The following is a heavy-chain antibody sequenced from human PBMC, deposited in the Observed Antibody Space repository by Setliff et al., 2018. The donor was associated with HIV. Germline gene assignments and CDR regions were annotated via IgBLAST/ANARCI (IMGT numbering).Heavy chain of an antibody. CDR1: GGSISSGSYY. Sequence: PSETLSLTCTVSGGSISSGSYYWSWIRQPAGKGLEWIGRIYTSGSTNYNPSLKSRVTLSLDASKNQFSLKLRSVTAADTAVYHCARRGGITTTVQGPPPFDFWGPGTLVTVSS. J-gene: IGHJ4*02. CDR2: IYTSGST. D-gene: IGHD3-22*01. CDR3: ARRGGITTTVQGPPPFDF. V-gene: IGHV4-61*02.